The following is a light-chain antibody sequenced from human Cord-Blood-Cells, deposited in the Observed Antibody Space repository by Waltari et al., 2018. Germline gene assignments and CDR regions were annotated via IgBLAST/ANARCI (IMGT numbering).Light chain of an antibody. CDR3: QQYGSSPPFT. Sequence: EIVLTQSPGTPSLSPGERDTLSCRASQSVSSSYLAWYQQKPGQAPRLPIYGASSRATGIPDRFSGSGSGTDFTLTISRLEPEDFAVYYCQQYGSSPPFTFGPGTKVDIK. CDR2: GAS. V-gene: IGKV3-20*01. CDR1: QSVSSSY. J-gene: IGKJ3*01.